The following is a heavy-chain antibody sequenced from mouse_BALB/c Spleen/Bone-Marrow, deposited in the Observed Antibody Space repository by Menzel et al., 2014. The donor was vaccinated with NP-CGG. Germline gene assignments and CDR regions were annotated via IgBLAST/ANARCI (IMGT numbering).Heavy chain of an antibody. D-gene: IGHD1-1*01. CDR2: IDPANGNT. Sequence: EVQLQQSGAELVKPGASVKLSCTASGFNIKDTYMHWVKQRPKQGLEWIGRIDPANGNTKYDPKFQGKATITADTSSNTAYLQLSSLTSEDTAVYYCARYDYGWYFYVWGAGTTVTVSS. CDR3: ARYDYGWYFYV. J-gene: IGHJ1*01. V-gene: IGHV14-3*02. CDR1: GFNIKDTY.